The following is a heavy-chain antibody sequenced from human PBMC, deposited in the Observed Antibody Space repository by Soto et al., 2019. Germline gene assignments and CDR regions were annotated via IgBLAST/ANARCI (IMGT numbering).Heavy chain of an antibody. CDR1: GVTVSTYP. CDR2: ISGSGIST. CDR3: AKPPVITASYYYYDMDV. Sequence: GGSLRLSCAASGVTVSTYPMNWVRQAPGKGLEWVSGISGSGISTYYADSMKGRFTISRDNSKNTVFLQMNSLRAEDTAVYYCAKPPVITASYYYYDMDVWGQGTTVTVSS. V-gene: IGHV3-23*01. D-gene: IGHD4-4*01. J-gene: IGHJ6*02.